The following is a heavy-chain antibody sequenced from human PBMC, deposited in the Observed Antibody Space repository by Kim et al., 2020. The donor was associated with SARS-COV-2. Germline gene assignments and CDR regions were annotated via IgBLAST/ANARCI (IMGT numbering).Heavy chain of an antibody. V-gene: IGHV1-3*01. J-gene: IGHJ4*02. D-gene: IGHD6-13*01. CDR3: ASFSHSSSWSNFDY. Sequence: KKFQGRFTITRDTSASTAYMELSSLRSEDTAVYYCASFSHSSSWSNFDYWGQGTLVTVSS.